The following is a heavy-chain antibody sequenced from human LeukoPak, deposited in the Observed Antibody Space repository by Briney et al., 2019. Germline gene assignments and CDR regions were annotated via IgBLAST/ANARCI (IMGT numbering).Heavy chain of an antibody. CDR1: GFIFSDYY. Sequence: GGSLRLSCAASGFIFSDYYMTWIRQAPGKGLEWVSYISSSSGNIQYADSVKGRFTISRDNAKNSLYLQMNSLRDEDTAVYYCATNGHSSGRGISFDIWGQGTMVTVSS. V-gene: IGHV3-11*06. CDR3: ATNGHSSGRGISFDI. D-gene: IGHD6-19*01. J-gene: IGHJ3*02. CDR2: ISSSSGNI.